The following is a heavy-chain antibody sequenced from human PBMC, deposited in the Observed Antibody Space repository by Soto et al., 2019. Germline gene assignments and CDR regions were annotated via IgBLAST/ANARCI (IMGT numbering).Heavy chain of an antibody. CDR3: ARGGTMALDY. V-gene: IGHV3-66*01. CDR1: GFTVSSNY. CDR2: IYSGSST. J-gene: IGHJ4*02. Sequence: VQLVESGGGLVQPGGSLRLSCAASGFTVSSNYMSWVRQAPGQGLEWVSVIYSGSSTYYADAVKGRFTISRDSSKNTLYLQMNSRKAGDTAVYYCARGGTMALDYWGQGTLVTVSS. D-gene: IGHD3-10*01.